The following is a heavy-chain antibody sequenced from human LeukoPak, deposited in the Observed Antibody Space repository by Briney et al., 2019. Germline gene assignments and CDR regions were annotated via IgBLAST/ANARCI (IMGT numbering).Heavy chain of an antibody. CDR2: INQSGST. CDR1: GGSFSGYY. CDR3: ARGELVIVPAVNYYYMDV. V-gene: IGHV4-34*01. D-gene: IGHD2-2*01. Sequence: PSETLSLTCAVHGGSFSGYYWSWIRQPPGKGLEWIGEINQSGSTNYNPSLKSRVAISVDTSKNQFSLKLSSVTAADTAVYYCARGELVIVPAVNYYYMDVWGKGTTVTVSS. J-gene: IGHJ6*03.